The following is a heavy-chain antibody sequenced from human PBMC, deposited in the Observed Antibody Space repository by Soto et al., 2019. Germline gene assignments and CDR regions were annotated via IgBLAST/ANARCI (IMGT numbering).Heavy chain of an antibody. CDR1: GFTFSSYS. D-gene: IGHD3-22*01. V-gene: IGHV3-21*01. Sequence: GGSLRLSCAASGFTFSSYSMNWVRQAPGKGLEWVSSISSSRSYIYYADSVKGRFTISRDNAKNSLYLQMNSLRAEDTAVYYCARDIVDSSGYYYSPAFDYWGQGTLVTVSS. J-gene: IGHJ4*02. CDR3: ARDIVDSSGYYYSPAFDY. CDR2: ISSSRSYI.